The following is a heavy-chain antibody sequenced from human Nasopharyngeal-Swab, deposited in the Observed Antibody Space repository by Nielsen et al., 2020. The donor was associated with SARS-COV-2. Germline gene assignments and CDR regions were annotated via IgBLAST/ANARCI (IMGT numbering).Heavy chain of an antibody. CDR3: RGITGTPGAFDI. Sequence: SETLSLTCTVSGGSISSSSYYWSWIRQPPGKGLEWIGEINHSGSTNYNPSPKSRVTISVDTSKNQFSLKLSSVTAADTAVYYCRGITGTPGAFDIWGQGTMVTVSS. CDR2: INHSGST. CDR1: GGSISSSSYY. D-gene: IGHD1-20*01. V-gene: IGHV4-39*07. J-gene: IGHJ3*02.